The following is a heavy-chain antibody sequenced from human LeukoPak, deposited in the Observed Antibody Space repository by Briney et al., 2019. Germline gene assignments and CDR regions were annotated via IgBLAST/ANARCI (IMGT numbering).Heavy chain of an antibody. V-gene: IGHV1-18*01. CDR2: ISAYNGNT. Sequence: GASVKVSCKASGYTFTSYGISWVRQAPGQGLEWMGWISAYNGNTNYAQKLQGRVTMTTDTSTSTAYMELRSLRSDDTAVYYCARDRGATTFGGFDYWGQGTLVTVSS. J-gene: IGHJ4*02. D-gene: IGHD1-26*01. CDR1: GYTFTSYG. CDR3: ARDRGATTFGGFDY.